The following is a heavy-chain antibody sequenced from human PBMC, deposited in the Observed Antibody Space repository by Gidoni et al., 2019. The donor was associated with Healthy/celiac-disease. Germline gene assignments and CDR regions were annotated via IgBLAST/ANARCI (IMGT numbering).Heavy chain of an antibody. CDR3: ARGRGTYCSGGSCSPGRDY. Sequence: QVQLQQWGAGLLKPSETLSLTCAVYGGSFSGYYWSWIRQPPGKGLEWIGEINHSGSTNYNPSLKSRVTISVDTSKNQFSLKLSSVTAADTAVYYCARGRGTYCSGGSCSPGRDYWGQGTLVTVSS. CDR1: GGSFSGYY. D-gene: IGHD2-15*01. CDR2: INHSGST. V-gene: IGHV4-34*01. J-gene: IGHJ4*02.